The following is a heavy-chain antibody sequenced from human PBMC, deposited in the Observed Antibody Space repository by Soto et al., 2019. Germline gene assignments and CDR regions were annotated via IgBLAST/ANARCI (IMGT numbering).Heavy chain of an antibody. Sequence: QVQLVQSGAEVKKPGASVKVSCKASGYTFTSYYMHWVRQAPGQGLEWMGIINPSGGSTSYAQKFQGRVTMTRDTSTSTVYMELSSLRSEDTAVYYCARDSLGSLLMGGYFDYWGQGTLVTVSS. CDR2: INPSGGST. D-gene: IGHD3-10*01. V-gene: IGHV1-46*01. CDR1: GYTFTSYY. CDR3: ARDSLGSLLMGGYFDY. J-gene: IGHJ4*02.